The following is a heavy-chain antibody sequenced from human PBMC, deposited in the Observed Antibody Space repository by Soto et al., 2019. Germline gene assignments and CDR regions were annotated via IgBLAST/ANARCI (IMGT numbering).Heavy chain of an antibody. J-gene: IGHJ6*02. CDR2: IYYSGST. CDR3: ARTDYCSSTSCPAYYGMDV. D-gene: IGHD2-2*01. Sequence: PSETLSLTCTVSGGSISSGGYYWSWIRQHPGKGLEWIGYIYYSGSTYYNPSLKSRVTISVDTSKNQFSLKLSSVTAADTAVYYCARTDYCSSTSCPAYYGMDVWGQGTTVTVSS. CDR1: GGSISSGGYY. V-gene: IGHV4-31*03.